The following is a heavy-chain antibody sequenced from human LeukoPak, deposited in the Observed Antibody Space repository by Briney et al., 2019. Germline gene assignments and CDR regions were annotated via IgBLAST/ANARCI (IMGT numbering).Heavy chain of an antibody. CDR2: ISDSGGST. CDR1: GFTFSNYA. CDR3: AKGIRRYPEPSSWSCFDY. V-gene: IGHV3-23*01. D-gene: IGHD6-13*01. J-gene: IGHJ4*02. Sequence: GGSLRLSCAASGFTFSNYAMSWVRQAPGKGLEWVSAISDSGGSTYYTDSVKGGFTISRDNSSPTLYLQMNTLRVEDTAVYFCAKGIRRYPEPSSWSCFDYWGQGILVTVSS.